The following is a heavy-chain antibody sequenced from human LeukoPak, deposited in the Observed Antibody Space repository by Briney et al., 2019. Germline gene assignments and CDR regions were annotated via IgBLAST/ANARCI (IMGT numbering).Heavy chain of an antibody. J-gene: IGHJ4*02. CDR1: GYTFTDYY. CDR3: ARRLIVGATLDY. D-gene: IGHD1-26*01. CDR2: INPNSGDT. Sequence: ASVTVSCKASGYTFTDYYMHWVRQAPGQGLEWMGWINPNSGDTNYAQKFQGRVTMTRDTSISTTYMELSRLRSDDTAVYYCARRLIVGATLDYWGQGTLVTVSS. V-gene: IGHV1-2*02.